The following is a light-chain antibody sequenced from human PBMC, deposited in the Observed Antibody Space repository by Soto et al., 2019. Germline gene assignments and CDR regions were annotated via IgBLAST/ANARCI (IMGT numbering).Light chain of an antibody. Sequence: DIPMTQSPSSLSASVGDRVTITCRASQSISSYLNWYQQKPGKAPKLLIYAASSLQSGVPSRFSGSGSGTDFTLTISSLQPADFATYYCQQSYSTPLGFGPGTKVDIK. V-gene: IGKV1-39*01. CDR2: AAS. J-gene: IGKJ3*01. CDR1: QSISSY. CDR3: QQSYSTPLG.